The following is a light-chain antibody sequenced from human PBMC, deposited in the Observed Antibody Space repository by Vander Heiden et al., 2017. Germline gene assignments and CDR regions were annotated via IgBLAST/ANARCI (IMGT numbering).Light chain of an antibody. V-gene: IGKV4-1*01. CDR3: QQYYSTPLT. CDR1: QSVLYSSNNKNY. J-gene: IGKJ4*01. Sequence: DIVMTQSPDSLAVSLGEGATINCKSSQSVLYSSNNKNYLAWYQQKPGQPPKLLIYWASTRESGVPDRFSGSGSGTDFTLTSSSLQAEDVAVYYCQQYYSTPLTFGGGTKVEIK. CDR2: WAS.